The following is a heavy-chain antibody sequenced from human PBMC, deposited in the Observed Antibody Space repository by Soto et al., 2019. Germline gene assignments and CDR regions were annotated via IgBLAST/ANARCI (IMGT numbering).Heavy chain of an antibody. J-gene: IGHJ4*02. D-gene: IGHD2-15*01. Sequence: GASVKVSCKASGYTFTSYDINWVRQATGQGLEWMGWMNPNSGNTGYAQKFQGRVTMTRNTSISTAYMELSSLRSEDTAMYYCARGIPATATPDYWGQGTLVTVSS. CDR3: ARGIPATATPDY. CDR1: GYTFTSYD. CDR2: MNPNSGNT. V-gene: IGHV1-8*01.